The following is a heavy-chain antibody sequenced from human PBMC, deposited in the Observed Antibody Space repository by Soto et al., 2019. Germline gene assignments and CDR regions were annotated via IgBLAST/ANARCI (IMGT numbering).Heavy chain of an antibody. Sequence: GGSLRLSCVASGFTFSFYTMDWVRQAPGKGLEWVSSISWNSGSIAYADSVKGRFTISRDNAKNSLFLQMSSLRPEDTALYYCAKALDYDSSGYYYFDYWGQGTLVTVSS. CDR2: ISWNSGSI. J-gene: IGHJ4*02. CDR1: GFTFSFYT. D-gene: IGHD3-22*01. CDR3: AKALDYDSSGYYYFDY. V-gene: IGHV3-9*01.